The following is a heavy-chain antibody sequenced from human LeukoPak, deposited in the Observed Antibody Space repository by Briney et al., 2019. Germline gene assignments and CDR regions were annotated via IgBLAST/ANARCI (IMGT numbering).Heavy chain of an antibody. CDR1: GFTFSSYG. J-gene: IGHJ3*01. CDR2: IRYDGSNK. D-gene: IGHD5-18*01. V-gene: IGHV3-30*02. Sequence: PGGSLRLSCAASGFTFSSYGMHWVRQAPGKGLEWVAFIRYDGSNKYYADSVKGRFTISRDNSKNTLYLQMNSLRAEDTAVYYCAKDVDTVMDWANDAFDVWGQGTMVIVSS. CDR3: AKDVDTVMDWANDAFDV.